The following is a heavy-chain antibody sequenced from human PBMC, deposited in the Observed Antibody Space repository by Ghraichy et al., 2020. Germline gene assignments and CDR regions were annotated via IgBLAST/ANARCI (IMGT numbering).Heavy chain of an antibody. CDR3: ARASILGGVRGQVDY. Sequence: GGSLRLSCAASGFTFSSYAMHWVRQAPGKGLEWVAVISYDGSNKYYADSVKGRFTISRDNSKNTLYLQMNSLRAEDTAVYYCARASILGGVRGQVDYWGQGTLVTVSS. J-gene: IGHJ4*02. V-gene: IGHV3-30-3*01. CDR2: ISYDGSNK. CDR1: GFTFSSYA. D-gene: IGHD3-10*01.